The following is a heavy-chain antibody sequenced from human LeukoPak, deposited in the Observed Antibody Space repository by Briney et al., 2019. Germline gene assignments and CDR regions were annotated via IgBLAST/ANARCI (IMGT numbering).Heavy chain of an antibody. CDR1: GYSISSGYY. V-gene: IGHV4-38-2*01. J-gene: IGHJ4*02. D-gene: IGHD1-26*01. CDR3: ARHGDSTWELGY. Sequence: SETLSLTCAVSGYSISSGYYWGWIRQPPGQGPEWIGSIYHSGSTYYNPSLKSRFTISVDTSKNQFSLKLSSVTAADTAVYYCARHGDSTWELGYWGQGTLVTVSS. CDR2: IYHSGST.